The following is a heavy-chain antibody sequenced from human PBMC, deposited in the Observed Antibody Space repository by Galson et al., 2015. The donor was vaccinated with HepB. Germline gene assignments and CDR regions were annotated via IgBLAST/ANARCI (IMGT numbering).Heavy chain of an antibody. CDR3: AREIKVFWSGYYNRLGAFDI. J-gene: IGHJ3*02. CDR1: GFTFSNYG. V-gene: IGHV3-33*01. Sequence: SLRLSCAASGFTFSNYGMHWARQAPGKGLEWVAVIWYDGINKYYADSVKGRFTISRDNSKNTLYLQMNSLRVEDTAVYYCAREIKVFWSGYYNRLGAFDIWGQGTVVTVSS. CDR2: IWYDGINK. D-gene: IGHD3-3*01.